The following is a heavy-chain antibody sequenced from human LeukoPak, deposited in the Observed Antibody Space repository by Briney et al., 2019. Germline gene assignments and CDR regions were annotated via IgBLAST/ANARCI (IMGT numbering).Heavy chain of an antibody. J-gene: IGHJ5*02. CDR1: GYSISSGYY. CDR3: ARVTKDYDFWSGPFNWFDP. Sequence: SETLSLTCTVSGYSISSGYYWGWIRQPPGKGLEWIGSIYHSGSTYYNPSLKSRVTISVDTSKNQFSPKLSSVTAADTAVYYCARVTKDYDFWSGPFNWFDPWGQGTLVTVSS. V-gene: IGHV4-38-2*02. CDR2: IYHSGST. D-gene: IGHD3-3*01.